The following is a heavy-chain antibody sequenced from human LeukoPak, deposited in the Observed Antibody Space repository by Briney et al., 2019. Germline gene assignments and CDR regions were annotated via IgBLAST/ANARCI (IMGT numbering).Heavy chain of an antibody. Sequence: SETLSLTCTVSGGSISSSSYYWGWIRQPPGKGLEWIGSIYYSGSTYYNPSLKSRVTISVDTSKNQFSLKLSSVTAADTAVYYCARVLSYYLDYWGQGTLVTVSS. CDR3: ARVLSYYLDY. V-gene: IGHV4-39*07. CDR2: IYYSGST. CDR1: GGSISSSSYY. D-gene: IGHD1-26*01. J-gene: IGHJ4*02.